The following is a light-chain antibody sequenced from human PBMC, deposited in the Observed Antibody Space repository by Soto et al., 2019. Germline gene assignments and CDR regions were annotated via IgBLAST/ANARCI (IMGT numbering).Light chain of an antibody. CDR1: QSVSSSY. CDR2: VAS. V-gene: IGKV3D-20*02. CDR3: QHHRIWHGFT. Sequence: EIVLTQSPCTLSLSPGERATLSCRASQSVSSSYLSWYQQKPGQAPRLLIYVASGRATGIGARSSGSGSGSDFTLTISSIEPEDFDVDSYQHHRIWHGFTFGPGTKVDIK. J-gene: IGKJ3*01.